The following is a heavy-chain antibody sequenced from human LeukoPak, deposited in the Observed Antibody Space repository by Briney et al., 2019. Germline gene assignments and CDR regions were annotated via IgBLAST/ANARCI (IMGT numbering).Heavy chain of an antibody. D-gene: IGHD4/OR15-4a*01. CDR3: ARGAGSSWFYR. CDR2: ISDSGHII. CDR1: GFTFSSNH. V-gene: IGHV3-48*02. J-gene: IGHJ5*02. Sequence: PGGSLRLSCADSGFTFSSNHMNWVRQAPGKGLEWVSFISDSGHIIYYAESVKGRFTISRDNAKNSLYLQMNSLRDDDTAVYYCARGAGSSWFYRWGQGTPVTVSS.